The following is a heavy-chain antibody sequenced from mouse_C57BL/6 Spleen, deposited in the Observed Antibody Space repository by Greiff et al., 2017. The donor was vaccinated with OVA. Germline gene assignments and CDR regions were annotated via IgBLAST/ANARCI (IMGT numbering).Heavy chain of an antibody. D-gene: IGHD2-5*01. CDR1: GFNIKDYY. Sequence: VQLQQSGAELVRPGASVKLSCTASGFNIKDYYMHWVKQRPEQGLEWIGRIDPEDGDTEYAPKFQGKATMTADTSSNTAYLQLSSLTSEDTAVYYCTTRGYYSKETWFAYWGQGTLVTVSA. CDR2: IDPEDGDT. V-gene: IGHV14-1*01. J-gene: IGHJ3*01. CDR3: TTRGYYSKETWFAY.